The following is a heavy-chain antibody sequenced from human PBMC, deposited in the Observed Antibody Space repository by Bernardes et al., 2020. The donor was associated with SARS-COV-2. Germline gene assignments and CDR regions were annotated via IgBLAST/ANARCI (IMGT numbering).Heavy chain of an antibody. D-gene: IGHD3-22*01. CDR3: ARVLTWGITMIVGWFDP. Sequence: SETLSLTCTVSGGSISSGGYYWSWLRQHPGKGLEWIGYVYYSGSTYYNPSLKSRVTISVDTSKNQFSLKLTSVTAADTAVYYCARVLTWGITMIVGWFDPWGQGTLVTVSS. V-gene: IGHV4-31*03. CDR2: VYYSGST. CDR1: GGSISSGGYY. J-gene: IGHJ5*02.